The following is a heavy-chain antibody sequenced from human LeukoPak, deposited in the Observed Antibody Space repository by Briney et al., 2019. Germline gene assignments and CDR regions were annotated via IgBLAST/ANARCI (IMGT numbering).Heavy chain of an antibody. CDR3: AKGGGDNFLYYFDY. CDR1: GFTFDDYG. D-gene: IGHD3-16*01. V-gene: IGHV3-43*02. CDR2: IRGDGTST. J-gene: IGHJ4*02. Sequence: GGSLRLSCAASGFTFDDYGMHWVRQAPGKGLEWVSLIRGDGTSTCYADSVKGRFTVSRDSSRNSLYLQMNSLTTEDTAFYYCAKGGGDNFLYYFDYWGQGILVTVSS.